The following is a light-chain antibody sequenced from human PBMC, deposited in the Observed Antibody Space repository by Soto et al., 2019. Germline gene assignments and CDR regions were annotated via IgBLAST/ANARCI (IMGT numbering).Light chain of an antibody. CDR3: QQYSSGWT. J-gene: IGKJ1*01. CDR1: QSISIW. Sequence: DIQMTQSPSTLSASVGDRVTITCRASQSISIWLAWYQQKPGKAPNLLIYTVSNLEGGVPSRFSGSGSGTEFTLTISSLQLDDLATYYCQQYSSGWTFGQGTKVDI. CDR2: TVS. V-gene: IGKV1-5*03.